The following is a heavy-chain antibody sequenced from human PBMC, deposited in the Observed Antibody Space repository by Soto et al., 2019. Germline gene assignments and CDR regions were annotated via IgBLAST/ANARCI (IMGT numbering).Heavy chain of an antibody. CDR2: ISYDGSNK. CDR3: AMTVGPTSLNFDY. J-gene: IGHJ4*02. Sequence: QVQLVESGGGVDQPGRSLRLSCAASGFNRHWVRQAPGKGLEWVAVISYDGSNKYYADSVKGRFSISRDNSKNTLYLQMNSLRAEDTAVYYCAMTVGPTSLNFDYWGQGTLVTVSS. V-gene: IGHV3-30-3*01. CDR1: GFN. D-gene: IGHD1-26*01.